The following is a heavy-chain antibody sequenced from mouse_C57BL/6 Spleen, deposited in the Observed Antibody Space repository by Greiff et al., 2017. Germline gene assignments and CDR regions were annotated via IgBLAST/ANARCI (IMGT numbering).Heavy chain of an antibody. Sequence: VQLKESGPELVKPGDSVKISCKASGYSFTGYFMNWVMQSHGKSLEWIGRINPYNGDTFYNQKFKGKATLTVDKSSSTAHMELRSLTSEDSAVYYCARSMGTNFDYWGQGTTLTVSS. J-gene: IGHJ2*01. CDR1: GYSFTGYF. V-gene: IGHV1-20*01. D-gene: IGHD2-14*01. CDR2: INPYNGDT. CDR3: ARSMGTNFDY.